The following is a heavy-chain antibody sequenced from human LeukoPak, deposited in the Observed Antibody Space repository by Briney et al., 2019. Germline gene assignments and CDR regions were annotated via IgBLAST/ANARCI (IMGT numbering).Heavy chain of an antibody. V-gene: IGHV3-30*04. CDR2: ISYDGSNK. Sequence: GGSLRLSCAASGFTFSSYAMHWVRQAPGKGLEWVAVISYDGSNKYYADSVKGRFTISRDNSKNTLYLQMNSLRAEDMAVYYCARDTAAAGRFDYWGQGTLVTVSS. CDR3: ARDTAAAGRFDY. D-gene: IGHD6-13*01. J-gene: IGHJ4*02. CDR1: GFTFSSYA.